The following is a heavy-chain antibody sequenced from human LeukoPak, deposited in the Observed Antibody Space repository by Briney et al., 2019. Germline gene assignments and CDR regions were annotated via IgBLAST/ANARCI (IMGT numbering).Heavy chain of an antibody. CDR1: GYTFTGYY. J-gene: IGHJ4*02. V-gene: IGHV1-2*02. D-gene: IGHD2-2*01. CDR3: ARDVVAARGSFDY. CDR2: INPNSGGT. Sequence: ASVKVSCKASGYTFTGYYMHWVRQAPGQGLEWMGWINPNSGGTNYAQKFQGRVTMTRDTSISTAYMELSGLRSDDTAVYYCARDVVAARGSFDYWGQGTLVTVSS.